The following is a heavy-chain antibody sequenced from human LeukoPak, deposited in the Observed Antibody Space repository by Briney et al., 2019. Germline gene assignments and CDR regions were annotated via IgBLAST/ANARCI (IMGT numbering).Heavy chain of an antibody. CDR1: GFTFSSYA. D-gene: IGHD6-13*01. CDR3: ASERLYSSSCIDY. V-gene: IGHV3-30-3*01. Sequence: GGSLRLSCAASGFTFSSYAMHWVRQAPGKGLEWVAVISYDGSNKYYADSVKGRFTISRDNSKNTLYLQMNSLRAEDTAVYYCASERLYSSSCIDYWGQGTLVTVSS. J-gene: IGHJ4*02. CDR2: ISYDGSNK.